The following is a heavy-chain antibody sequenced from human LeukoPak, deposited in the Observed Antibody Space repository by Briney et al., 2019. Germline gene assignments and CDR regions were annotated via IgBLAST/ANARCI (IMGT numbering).Heavy chain of an antibody. J-gene: IGHJ4*02. Sequence: PGGSLRLSCAASGFTFSTYWMNWVRQAPGKGLEWVANIKPDGSEKYFVDSVKGRFTISRDNAKNSLYLQTNSLRAEDTAVYFCLRSGGYWGQRTPFTVSS. V-gene: IGHV3-7*01. D-gene: IGHD2-15*01. CDR3: LRSGGY. CDR2: IKPDGSEK. CDR1: GFTFSTYW.